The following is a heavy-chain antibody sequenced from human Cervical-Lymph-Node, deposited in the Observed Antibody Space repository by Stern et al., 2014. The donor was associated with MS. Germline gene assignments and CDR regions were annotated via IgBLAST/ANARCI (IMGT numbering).Heavy chain of an antibody. J-gene: IGHJ4*02. D-gene: IGHD6-6*01. CDR3: AREIAGRRFED. V-gene: IGHV3-66*01. CDR2: IHTVGTT. Sequence: QLVESGGGLVQPGGSLRLSCEASGFPVGASYMNWVRQAPGKGLEWVSRIHTVGTTHYADSVKGRFTISRANAKNALYLQMDRLTVEDTAVYYYAREIAGRRFEDWGRGTLVAVSP. CDR1: GFPVGASY.